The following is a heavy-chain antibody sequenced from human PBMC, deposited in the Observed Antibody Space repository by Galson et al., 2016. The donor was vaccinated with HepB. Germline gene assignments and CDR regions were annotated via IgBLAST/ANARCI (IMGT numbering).Heavy chain of an antibody. J-gene: IGHJ4*02. CDR2: INTDGSIT. CDR1: GFTLSNYW. Sequence: SLRLSCAASGFTLSNYWMHWVRQAPGKGLVWVSRINTDGSITNYADSVKGRFTISRDNAKNTLYLQMNSLRTEDTAVYYCARALGRSSGWSAKGYWGQGTLVAVSS. D-gene: IGHD6-19*01. CDR3: ARALGRSSGWSAKGY. V-gene: IGHV3-74*01.